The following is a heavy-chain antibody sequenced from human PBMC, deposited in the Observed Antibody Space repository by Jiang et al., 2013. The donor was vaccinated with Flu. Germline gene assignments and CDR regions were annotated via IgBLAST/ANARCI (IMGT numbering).Heavy chain of an antibody. D-gene: IGHD2-2*01. V-gene: IGHV1-46*01. CDR3: AREVEVPAVTYGMDV. CDR1: GYTFTDYY. Sequence: GAEVKKPGASVKVSCTASGYTFTDYYMHWVRRAPGQGLEWMGIINPIGGSTTYAQKFQGRVTMTRDTSTNTVYMDLSSLKSEDTAVYYCAREVEVPAVTYGMDVWGQGTTVTVSS. J-gene: IGHJ6*02. CDR2: INPIGGST.